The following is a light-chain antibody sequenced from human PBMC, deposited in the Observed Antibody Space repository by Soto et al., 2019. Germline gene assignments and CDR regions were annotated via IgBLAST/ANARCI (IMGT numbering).Light chain of an antibody. CDR3: QQCSWHPFTVT. Sequence: EIVMTQSPATLSVSPGERATLSCRASQSVSSNLAWYQQKPGQAPRLLIYDASNRATGTPARFSGSGSGTESTLTISSLQAQASAVYYCQQCSWHPFTVTFGGGTKVEIK. V-gene: IGKV3-15*01. J-gene: IGKJ4*01. CDR2: DAS. CDR1: QSVSSN.